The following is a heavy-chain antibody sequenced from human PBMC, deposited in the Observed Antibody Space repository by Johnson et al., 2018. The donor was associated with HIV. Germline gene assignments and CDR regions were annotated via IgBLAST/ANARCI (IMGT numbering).Heavy chain of an antibody. CDR2: IRYDGSNK. V-gene: IGHV3-30*02. J-gene: IGHJ3*02. D-gene: IGHD3-22*01. Sequence: QVQLVESGGGVVQPGGSLRLSCAASGFTFSSYGMHWVRQAPGKGLEWVAFIRYDGSNKYYADSVKGRFTISRDNSKNTLYLKMNSLRAEDTAVYYCARFRDPYYDSIGYSRTDAFDIWGPGTMVTVSS. CDR3: ARFRDPYYDSIGYSRTDAFDI. CDR1: GFTFSSYG.